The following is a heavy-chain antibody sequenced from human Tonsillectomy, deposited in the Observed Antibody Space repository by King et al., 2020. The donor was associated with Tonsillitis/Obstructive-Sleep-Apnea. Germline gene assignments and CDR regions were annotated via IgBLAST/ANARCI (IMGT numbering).Heavy chain of an antibody. CDR2: IYYSGST. J-gene: IGHJ3*02. CDR1: GDSISSGNYY. Sequence: QLQESGPGLVKPSQNLSLTCTVSGDSISSGNYYWSWIRQHPGKGLEWIGYIYYSGSTYYNPSLKSRVTISVDTSKNQFSLKLSSVTAADTAVYYCARAYCSSTSCYRGAFDIWGQGTMVTVSS. CDR3: ARAYCSSTSCYRGAFDI. V-gene: IGHV4-31*03. D-gene: IGHD2-2*01.